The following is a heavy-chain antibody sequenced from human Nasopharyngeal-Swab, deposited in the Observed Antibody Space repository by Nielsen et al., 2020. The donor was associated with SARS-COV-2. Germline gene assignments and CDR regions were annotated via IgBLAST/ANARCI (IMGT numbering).Heavy chain of an antibody. D-gene: IGHD2-15*01. CDR2: FSGSGGST. V-gene: IGHV3-23*01. CDR3: AKKPGGRYCSGGSCYYRD. J-gene: IGHJ4*02. CDR1: GFTFSRYA. Sequence: GGSLRLSCAASGFTFSRYAMSWVRQAPGKGLEWVSAFSGSGGSTYYADSVKGRFTISRDNSKNTLYLQMNSLRAENTAVYYCAKKPGGRYCSGGSCYYRDWGQGTLVTVSS.